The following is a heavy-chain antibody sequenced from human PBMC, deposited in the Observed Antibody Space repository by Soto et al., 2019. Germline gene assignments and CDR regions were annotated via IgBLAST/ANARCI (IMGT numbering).Heavy chain of an antibody. CDR1: GGSISSYY. J-gene: IGHJ4*02. CDR3: ARHYTAPYDFWSGYHSYYFDY. Sequence: SETLSLTCTVSGGSISSYYWSWIRQPPGKGLEWIGYIYYSGSTNYNPSLKSRVTISVDTSKNQFSLKLSSVTAADTAVYYCARHYTAPYDFWSGYHSYYFDYWGQGTLVTVSS. CDR2: IYYSGST. D-gene: IGHD3-3*01. V-gene: IGHV4-59*08.